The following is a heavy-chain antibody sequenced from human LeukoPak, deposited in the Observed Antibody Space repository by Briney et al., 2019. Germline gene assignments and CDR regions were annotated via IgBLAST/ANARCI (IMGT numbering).Heavy chain of an antibody. CDR1: GFTFSSYA. D-gene: IGHD3-10*01. CDR2: ISYDGSNK. J-gene: IGHJ4*02. Sequence: PGGSLRLSCAASGFTFSSYAMHWVRQAPGNGLEWVAVISYDGSNKYYADSVKGRFTISRDNSKNTLYLQMNSLRAEDTAVYYCARAVVRGVCSDYWGQGTLVTVSS. CDR3: ARAVVRGVCSDY. V-gene: IGHV3-30-3*01.